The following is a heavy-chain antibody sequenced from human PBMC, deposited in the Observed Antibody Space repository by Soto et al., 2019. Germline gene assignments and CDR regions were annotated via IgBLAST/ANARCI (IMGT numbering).Heavy chain of an antibody. CDR1: GFTFNSFG. D-gene: IGHD2-8*02. V-gene: IGHV3-30*03. CDR3: ARTRRAWSDFHYSALDA. CDR2: ISSDSTKT. J-gene: IGHJ6*02. Sequence: QVQLVESGGGVVQPGRSLRLSCAASGFTFNSFGMHWVRQGPGNGLEWVAFISSDSTKTYYADSVKGRFTTSRDKSNTALYVQMNSLTGEDTAVYYCARTRRAWSDFHYSALDAWGQGTTVTVSS.